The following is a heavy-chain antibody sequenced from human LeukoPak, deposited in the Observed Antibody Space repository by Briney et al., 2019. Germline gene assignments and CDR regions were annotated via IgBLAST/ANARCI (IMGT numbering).Heavy chain of an antibody. CDR1: GFMFSSYG. CDR3: AKDRWLHPRLFDY. J-gene: IGHJ4*02. V-gene: IGHV3-30*18. D-gene: IGHD5-12*01. Sequence: PGRSLRLSCAASGFMFSSYGIHWVRQAPGKGLEWVAVISYDGSNKYYADSVKGRFTISRDNSKNTLYLQMNSLRAEDTAVYYCAKDRWLHPRLFDYWGQGTLVTVSS. CDR2: ISYDGSNK.